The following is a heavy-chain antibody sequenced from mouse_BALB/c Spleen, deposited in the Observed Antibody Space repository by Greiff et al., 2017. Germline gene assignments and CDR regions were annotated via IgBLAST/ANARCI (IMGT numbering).Heavy chain of an antibody. CDR1: GFTFSSYA. J-gene: IGHJ1*01. V-gene: IGHV5-9-4*01. D-gene: IGHD1-2*01. CDR2: ISSGGSYT. Sequence: EVKLVESGGGLVKPGGSLKLSCAASGFTFSSYAMSWVRQSPEKRLEWVAEISSGGSYTYYPDTVTGRFTISRDNAKNTLYLEMSSLRSEDTAMYYCARGEGRLHGYFDVWGAGTTVTVSS. CDR3: ARGEGRLHGYFDV.